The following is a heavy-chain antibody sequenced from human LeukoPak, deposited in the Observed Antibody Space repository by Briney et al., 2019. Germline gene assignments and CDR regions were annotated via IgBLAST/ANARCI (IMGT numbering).Heavy chain of an antibody. CDR1: GFTFSSYS. Sequence: GGSLRLSCAASGFTFSSYSMNWVRQAPGKGLEWVSSISSSSSYIYYADSVKGRFTISRDNAKNSLYLQMNSLRTEDTAVYYCARDSPWRQRYFDYWGQGTLVTVSS. CDR2: ISSSSSYI. D-gene: IGHD1-1*01. J-gene: IGHJ4*02. CDR3: ARDSPWRQRYFDY. V-gene: IGHV3-21*01.